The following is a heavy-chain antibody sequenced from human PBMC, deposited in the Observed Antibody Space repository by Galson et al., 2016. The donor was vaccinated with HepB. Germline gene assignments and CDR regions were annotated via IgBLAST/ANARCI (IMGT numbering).Heavy chain of an antibody. CDR2: TYDSATS. J-gene: IGHJ3*02. CDR1: GASLSSGRYL. Sequence: TLSLTCTVSGASLSSGRYLWNWIRQHPGKGLEWIGYTYDSATSSYNPSLKRRLAMSLDTSKNQFSLHLSSVAAADTAVYYCAREFCIGSSCYSAFDIWGQGTMVTVSS. D-gene: IGHD3-3*01. CDR3: AREFCIGSSCYSAFDI. V-gene: IGHV4-31*03.